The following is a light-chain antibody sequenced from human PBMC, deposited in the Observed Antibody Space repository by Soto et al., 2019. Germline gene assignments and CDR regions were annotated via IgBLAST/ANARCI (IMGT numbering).Light chain of an antibody. CDR3: SSYAGSNNLDV. Sequence: AMTQPPSASGSPGQSVTISCTGTSSDVGGYNYVSWYQQHPGKAPKLMIYEVSKRPSGVPDRFSGSKSGNTASLTVSGLQAEDEADYYCSSYAGSNNLDVFGTGTKVTVL. J-gene: IGLJ1*01. CDR2: EVS. CDR1: SSDVGGYNY. V-gene: IGLV2-8*01.